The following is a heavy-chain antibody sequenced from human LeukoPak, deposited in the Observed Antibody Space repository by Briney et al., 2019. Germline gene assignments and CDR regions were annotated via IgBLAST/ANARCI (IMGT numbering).Heavy chain of an antibody. J-gene: IGHJ4*02. CDR3: ATGDGDSRYYFDS. D-gene: IGHD4-17*01. CDR1: GFSLSRYW. Sequence: PGGSLRLSCTASGFSLSRYWMHWVRQAPGKGLVWVSRINSDGSRTNYADSVKGRFTISRDNAKNTLFLEMNSLRAEDTAVYYCATGDGDSRYYFDSWGQGTQVTVSS. CDR2: INSDGSRT. V-gene: IGHV3-74*01.